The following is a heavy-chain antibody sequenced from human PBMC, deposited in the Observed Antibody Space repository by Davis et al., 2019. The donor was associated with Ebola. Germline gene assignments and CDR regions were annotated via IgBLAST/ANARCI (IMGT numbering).Heavy chain of an antibody. CDR2: IYYSGST. Sequence: MPSETLSLTCTVSGGSVSSGSYYWSWIQQPPGKGLEWIGYIYYSGSTNYNPSLKSRVTISVDTSKNQFSLKLSSVTAADTAVYYCARSDPSTDVLRFLEWGQPPLEGMDVWGQGTTVTVSS. J-gene: IGHJ6*02. CDR1: GGSVSSGSYY. D-gene: IGHD3-3*01. V-gene: IGHV4-61*01. CDR3: ARSDPSTDVLRFLEWGQPPLEGMDV.